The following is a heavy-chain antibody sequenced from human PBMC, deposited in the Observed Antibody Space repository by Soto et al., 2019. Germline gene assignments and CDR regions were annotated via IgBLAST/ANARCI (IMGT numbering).Heavy chain of an antibody. CDR1: GFTFSSYA. CDR2: ISYDGSNK. Sequence: PGGSLRLSCAASGFTFSSYAMRWVRQAPGKGLEWVAVISYDGSNKYYADSVKGRFTISRDNSKNTLYLQMNSLRAEDTAVYYCGGYYDSSGYYGWFDPWGQGTLVTVSS. V-gene: IGHV3-30-3*01. D-gene: IGHD3-22*01. CDR3: GGYYDSSGYYGWFDP. J-gene: IGHJ5*02.